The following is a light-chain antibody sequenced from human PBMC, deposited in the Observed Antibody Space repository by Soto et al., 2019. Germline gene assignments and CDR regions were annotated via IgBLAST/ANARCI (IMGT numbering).Light chain of an antibody. CDR2: EVS. J-gene: IGLJ1*01. CDR3: SSFADSNSYV. CDR1: SSDIGGYTY. V-gene: IGLV2-8*01. Sequence: HSVLTQPPSASGSPGQSVTISCSGSSSDIGGYTYVSWYQHHPGKAPKLMIYEVSKRPSGVPDRFSGSKSGNTASLTVSGLQAEDEADYYCSSFADSNSYVFGTGPKVTVL.